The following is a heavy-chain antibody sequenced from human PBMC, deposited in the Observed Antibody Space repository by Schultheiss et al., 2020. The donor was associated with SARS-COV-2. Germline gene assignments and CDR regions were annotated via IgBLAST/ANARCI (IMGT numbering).Heavy chain of an antibody. CDR1: GGSFSGYY. D-gene: IGHD4-17*01. CDR2: INHSGST. CDR3: ARLLTRGDVYWYFDL. J-gene: IGHJ2*01. V-gene: IGHV4-34*01. Sequence: SETLSLTCAVYGGSFSGYYWSWIRQPPGKGLEWIGEINHSGSTNYNPSLKSRVAMSVDMSKNQFSLKLNSVTAADTAVYYCARLLTRGDVYWYFDLWGRGTLGTVAS.